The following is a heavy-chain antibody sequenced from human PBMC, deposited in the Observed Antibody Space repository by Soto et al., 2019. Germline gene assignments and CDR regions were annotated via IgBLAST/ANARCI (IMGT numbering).Heavy chain of an antibody. V-gene: IGHV3-7*03. J-gene: IGHJ3*02. Sequence: EVQLVESGGGLVQPGGSLRLSCAASGFTFSSYWMSWVRQAPGKGLEWVANIKQDGSEKYYVDSVKGRFTISRDNAKNSLYLQMNSLRAEDTAVYYCARNPSHLCSSISCHAFDIWGQGTMVTVSS. CDR2: IKQDGSEK. D-gene: IGHD2-2*01. CDR3: ARNPSHLCSSISCHAFDI. CDR1: GFTFSSYW.